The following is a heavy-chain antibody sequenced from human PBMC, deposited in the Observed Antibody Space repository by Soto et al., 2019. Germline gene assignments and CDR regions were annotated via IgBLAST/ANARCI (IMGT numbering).Heavy chain of an antibody. CDR2: IYYSGST. CDR3: ARSSGSKCFGELLYYYYYMAV. V-gene: IGHV4-39*01. Sequence: SETLSLTCTVSGGSISNSNDYYWGWVRQPPGKGLEWIGSIYYSGSTSYNPSLKSRVIISVDTSKNQFSLNLIFVTAADTAVYYCARSSGSKCFGELLYYYYYMAVWGKGTTVTVPS. CDR1: GGSISNSNDYY. J-gene: IGHJ6*03. D-gene: IGHD3-10*01.